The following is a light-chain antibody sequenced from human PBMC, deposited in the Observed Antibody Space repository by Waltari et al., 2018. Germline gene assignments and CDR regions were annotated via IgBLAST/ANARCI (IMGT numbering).Light chain of an antibody. V-gene: IGKV3-11*01. Sequence: EIVLTQSPDTLSLSPGEGATLSCRASQNVYYYLAWYHPNPGQAPRLLIYDASKRANDIPARFSGSGSGTDFTLTISSLEPEDTALYYCQQRRDWPPTFGPGTKVDI. CDR1: QNVYYY. CDR3: QQRRDWPPT. CDR2: DAS. J-gene: IGKJ3*01.